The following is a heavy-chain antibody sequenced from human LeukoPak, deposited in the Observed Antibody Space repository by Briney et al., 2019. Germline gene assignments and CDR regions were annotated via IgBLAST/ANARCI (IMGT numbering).Heavy chain of an antibody. J-gene: IGHJ4*02. D-gene: IGHD3-22*01. Sequence: SETLSLTCTVSGGSISSGGYYWSWIRQHPGKGLEWIGYIYYSGSTYYNPSLKSRVTISVDTSKNQFSLKLSSVTAADTAVYYCARGPSVYYDSPSDYWGQGTLVTVSS. CDR2: IYYSGST. CDR1: GGSISSGGYY. V-gene: IGHV4-31*03. CDR3: ARGPSVYYDSPSDY.